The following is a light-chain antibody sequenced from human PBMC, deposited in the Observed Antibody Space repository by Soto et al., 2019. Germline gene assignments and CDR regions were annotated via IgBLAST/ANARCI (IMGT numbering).Light chain of an antibody. CDR2: GAS. V-gene: IGKV3-15*01. Sequence: ETVMTQSPATLSVSPGERATLSCRASQSVSSNLAWYQQRPGQAPRVLIYGASIRAACIPARFSGSGSGTQFPLTISSLRSEDFAVYYCQQYNNWPLTFGGGTKVEIK. J-gene: IGKJ4*01. CDR1: QSVSSN. CDR3: QQYNNWPLT.